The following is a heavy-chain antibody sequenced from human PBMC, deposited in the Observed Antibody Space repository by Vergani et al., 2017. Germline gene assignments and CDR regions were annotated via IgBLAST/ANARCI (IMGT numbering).Heavy chain of an antibody. CDR2: IIPIFGTA. Sequence: QVQLVQSGAEVKKPGSSVKVSCKASGGTFSSYAISWVRQAPGQGLEWMGGIIPIFGTANYAQKFQGRVTITADESTSTAYMELSSLRSEDTAVYYCARALLXSGGSCYYYYGMDFWGQGTTVTVSS. D-gene: IGHD2-15*01. J-gene: IGHJ6*02. CDR3: ARALLXSGGSCYYYYGMDF. CDR1: GGTFSSYA. V-gene: IGHV1-69*12.